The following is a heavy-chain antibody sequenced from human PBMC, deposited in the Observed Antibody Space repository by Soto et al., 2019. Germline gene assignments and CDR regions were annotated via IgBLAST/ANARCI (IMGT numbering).Heavy chain of an antibody. Sequence: LRLSCAASGFTFSSYAMSWVRQAPGKGLEWVSAISGSGGSTYYADSVKGRFTISRDNSKNTLYLQMNSLRAEDTAVYYCAKDHPDIVVVVAAYQIDAFDIWGQGTMVTVSS. D-gene: IGHD2-15*01. CDR3: AKDHPDIVVVVAAYQIDAFDI. CDR2: ISGSGGST. J-gene: IGHJ3*02. V-gene: IGHV3-23*01. CDR1: GFTFSSYA.